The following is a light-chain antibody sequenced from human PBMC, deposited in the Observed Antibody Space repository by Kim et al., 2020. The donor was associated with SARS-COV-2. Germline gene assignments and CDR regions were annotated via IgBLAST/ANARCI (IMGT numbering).Light chain of an antibody. CDR1: SSDVGSYNL. J-gene: IGLJ1*01. V-gene: IGLV2-23*01. CDR2: EGS. CDR3: CSYAGSYV. Sequence: QSALTQPASVSGSPGQSITISCTGTSSDVGSYNLVSWYQQHPGKAPKLMIYEGSKRPSGVSNRFSGSKSGNTASLTISGLQAEDEDDYYCCSYAGSYVFGTGTKV.